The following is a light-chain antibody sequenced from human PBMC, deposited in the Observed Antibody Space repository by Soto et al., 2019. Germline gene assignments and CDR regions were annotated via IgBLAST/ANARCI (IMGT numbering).Light chain of an antibody. CDR3: QQYYSTPYT. CDR1: QSGLYSSNNKNY. J-gene: IGKJ2*01. Sequence: DIVMTQFADSLAMSLGERATINCKFSQSGLYSSNNKNYLAWYQQKPGQPPKLLIYWASTRESGVPDRFSCSGSGTDFTLTISSLQAEDVAVYYCQQYYSTPYTFGQGTKLEIK. V-gene: IGKV4-1*01. CDR2: WAS.